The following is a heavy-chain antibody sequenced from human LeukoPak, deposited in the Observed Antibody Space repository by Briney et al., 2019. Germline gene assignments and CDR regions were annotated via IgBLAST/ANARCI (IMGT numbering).Heavy chain of an antibody. CDR1: GGSISSYY. V-gene: IGHV4-4*07. Sequence: SETLSLTRTVSGGSISSYYWSWIRQPAGKGLEWIGRIYTSGSTNYNPSLKSRVTISVDTSKNQFSLKLSSVTAADTAVYYCARHGEARQLRHFQHWGQGTLVTVSS. J-gene: IGHJ1*01. CDR2: IYTSGST. CDR3: ARHGEARQLRHFQH. D-gene: IGHD6-6*01.